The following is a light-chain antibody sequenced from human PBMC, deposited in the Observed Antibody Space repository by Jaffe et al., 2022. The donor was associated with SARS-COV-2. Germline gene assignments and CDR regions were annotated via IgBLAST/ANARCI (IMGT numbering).Light chain of an antibody. CDR2: TNS. CDR3: AAWDGSLKGHV. CDR1: SSNIESNT. V-gene: IGLV1-44*01. Sequence: QSVLTQPPSASGTPGQRVTISCSGSSSNIESNTVNWYQRLPGTAPRLLIYTNSQRPSGVPDRFSGSKSGTSASLAISGLQSEDEADYYCAAWDGSLKGHVFGTGTKVTVL. J-gene: IGLJ1*01.